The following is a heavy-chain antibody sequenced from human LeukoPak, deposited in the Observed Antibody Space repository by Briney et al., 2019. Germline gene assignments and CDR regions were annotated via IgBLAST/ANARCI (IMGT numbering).Heavy chain of an antibody. Sequence: GGSLRLSCVASGFPFEIYWMSWVRQGPGKGLEWVANIKSDGSEEYYADSVKGRLTVSRDNAKNSLFLQMNSLRVEDTAVYYCAKEKTVAGWYFDLWGRGTPVTVSS. CDR3: AKEKTVAGWYFDL. CDR1: GFPFEIYW. V-gene: IGHV3-7*01. CDR2: IKSDGSEE. J-gene: IGHJ2*01. D-gene: IGHD6-19*01.